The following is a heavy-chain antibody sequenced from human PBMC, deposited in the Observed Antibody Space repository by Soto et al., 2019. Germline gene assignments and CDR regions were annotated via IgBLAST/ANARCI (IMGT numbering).Heavy chain of an antibody. D-gene: IGHD3-3*01. CDR2: IIPIFGTA. CDR1: GGTFSSYA. J-gene: IGHJ6*02. Sequence: QVQLVQSGAEVKKPGSSVKVSCKASGGTFSSYAISWVRQAPGQGLEWMGGIIPIFGTANYAQKFQGRVTITADESTSTAYMELSSLRSEDTAVYYCASGYYDFWSGYSYYYYGTDVWGQGTTVTVSS. V-gene: IGHV1-69*01. CDR3: ASGYYDFWSGYSYYYYGTDV.